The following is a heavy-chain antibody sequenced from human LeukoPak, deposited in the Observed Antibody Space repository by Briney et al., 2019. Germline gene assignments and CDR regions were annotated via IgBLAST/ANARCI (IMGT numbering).Heavy chain of an antibody. CDR1: GGSMSSYY. J-gene: IGHJ4*02. CDR2: IYYSGTT. CDR3: ASYDILTGPFNY. Sequence: PSETVSLICTVSGGSMSSYYWRWIRQPPGRGRVWIGYIYYSGTTNYNPSLRCRVTISVHTPKNQLSLKLSSVTAADTAVYYCASYDILTGPFNYWGQGTLVTVSS. D-gene: IGHD3-9*01. V-gene: IGHV4-59*08.